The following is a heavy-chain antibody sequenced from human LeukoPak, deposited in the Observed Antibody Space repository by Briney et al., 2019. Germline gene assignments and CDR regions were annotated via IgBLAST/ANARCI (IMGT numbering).Heavy chain of an antibody. D-gene: IGHD3-3*01. J-gene: IGHJ4*02. CDR3: ARSGTDITIFGVVITNFDY. V-gene: IGHV1-2*02. CDR2: INPNSGGT. Sequence: ASVKVSCKASGYTFTGYYMHWVRQAPGQGLEWMGWINPNSGGTNYAQKFQGRVTMTRDTSISTAYMELSRLRSDDTAVYYCARSGTDITIFGVVITNFDYWGQGTLVTVSS. CDR1: GYTFTGYY.